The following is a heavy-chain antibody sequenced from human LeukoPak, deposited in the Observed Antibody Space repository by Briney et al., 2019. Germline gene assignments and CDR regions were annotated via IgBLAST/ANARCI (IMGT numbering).Heavy chain of an antibody. CDR2: ISSDESST. V-gene: IGHV3-74*01. J-gene: IGHJ5*02. Sequence: PGGSLGLSCAASGFTFSHHWMHWVRQAPGKGLVWVSHISSDESSTTYADSVKGRFTISRDNRKNTLYLQMNSLRVEDTAMYYCTRNPDGRNWFDPWGQGTLVTVSS. D-gene: IGHD1-14*01. CDR3: TRNPDGRNWFDP. CDR1: GFTFSHHW.